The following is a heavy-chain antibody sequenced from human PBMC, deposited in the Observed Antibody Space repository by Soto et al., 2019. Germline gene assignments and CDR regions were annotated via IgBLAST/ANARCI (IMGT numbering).Heavy chain of an antibody. J-gene: IGHJ1*01. CDR1: GFTFTNSW. D-gene: IGHD1-26*01. V-gene: IGHV3-15*01. CDR2: IKSKTDGGTT. Sequence: GGSLRLSCAASGFTFTNSWMSWVRQAPGKGLEWVGRIKSKTDGGTTDYAAPVKCRFTISTDDSKNTLYLQMNSLKTEDTAVYYCTTARRTYGIEYLEKWDQGTLVKVSS. CDR3: TTARRTYGIEYLEK.